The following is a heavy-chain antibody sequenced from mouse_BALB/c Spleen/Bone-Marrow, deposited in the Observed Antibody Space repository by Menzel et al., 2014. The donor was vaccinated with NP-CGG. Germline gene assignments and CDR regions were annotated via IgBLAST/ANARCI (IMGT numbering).Heavy chain of an antibody. D-gene: IGHD2-14*01. CDR1: GYTFTSHV. J-gene: IGHJ3*01. V-gene: IGHV1-14*01. CDR2: INPYNDGT. CDR3: ASPYYRYDGFAY. Sequence: EVQLQESGPELVKPGASVKMSCKASGYTFTSHVMHWVKQKPGQGLEWIGYINPYNDGTKYNEKFKGKATLTSDKSSSTAYMELSSLTSEDSAVYYCASPYYRYDGFAYWGQGTLVTVSA.